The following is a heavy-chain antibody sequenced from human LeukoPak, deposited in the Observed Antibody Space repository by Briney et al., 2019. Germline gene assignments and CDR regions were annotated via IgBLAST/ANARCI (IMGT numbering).Heavy chain of an antibody. CDR1: GFTFSNYA. CDR3: AKGSSPFDY. V-gene: IGHV3-23*01. J-gene: IGHJ4*02. CDR2: ISANGGGT. D-gene: IGHD6-13*01. Sequence: AGGSLRLSCAASGFTFSNYAMSWVRQAPGKGLEWVSAISANGGGTYYADSVKGRFTISGDNSKNTLYLQMNSLRAEDTAVYYCAKGSSPFDYWGQGTLVTVSS.